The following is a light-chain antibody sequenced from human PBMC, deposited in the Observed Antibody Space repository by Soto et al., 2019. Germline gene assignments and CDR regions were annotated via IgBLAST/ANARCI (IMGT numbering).Light chain of an antibody. CDR1: SSDIGAYNY. V-gene: IGLV2-14*01. Sequence: QSALAQPASVSESPGQSITVSCTGTSSDIGAYNYVAWYQQHPGKAPKLLIYEVINRPSGVSNRFSGSKSGYTASLTISGLQAEDEADYYCSSYASNKTLLFGPGTKAPS. CDR2: EVI. CDR3: SSYASNKTLL. J-gene: IGLJ1*01.